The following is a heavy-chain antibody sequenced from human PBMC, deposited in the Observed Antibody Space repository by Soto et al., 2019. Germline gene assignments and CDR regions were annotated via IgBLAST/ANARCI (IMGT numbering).Heavy chain of an antibody. CDR2: ISDDGDST. CDR3: AKSLSTAVNYGMDV. Sequence: GSLRLSCGASGFTFIDNAMTCFRHSAFKWLEWVSSISDDGDSTYYAGSVKGRFTISRDNSKNTLFLQMSSLGAEDTAVYYCAKSLSTAVNYGMDVWGQGTSVTVSS. J-gene: IGHJ6*02. V-gene: IGHV3-23*01. D-gene: IGHD2-2*01. CDR1: GFTFIDNA.